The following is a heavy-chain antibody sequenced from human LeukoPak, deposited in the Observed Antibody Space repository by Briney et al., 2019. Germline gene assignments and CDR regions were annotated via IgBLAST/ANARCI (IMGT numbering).Heavy chain of an antibody. CDR2: MNPNSGNT. CDR1: GHTFTSYD. V-gene: IGHV1-8*01. D-gene: IGHD2-2*03. Sequence: GASVKVSCKASGHTFTSYDINWVRQATGQGLEWMGWMNPNSGNTGYAQKFQGRVTMTRDTSISTAYMELSRLRSDDTAVYYCARVAPGYCSSTSCFVYWGQGTLVTVSS. CDR3: ARVAPGYCSSTSCFVY. J-gene: IGHJ4*02.